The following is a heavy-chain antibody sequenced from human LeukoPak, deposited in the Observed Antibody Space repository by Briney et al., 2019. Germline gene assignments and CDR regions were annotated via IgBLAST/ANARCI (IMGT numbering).Heavy chain of an antibody. CDR2: IKQDGSEK. V-gene: IGHV3-7*01. CDR3: ARDYYDSSGYYTGDAFDI. Sequence: GSLRLSCAASGFTFSSYWMRWVRQAPGKGLEWVANIKQDGSEKYYVDSVKGRFTISRDNAKNSLYLQMNSLRAEDTAVYYCARDYYDSSGYYTGDAFDIWGQGTMVTVSS. D-gene: IGHD3-22*01. J-gene: IGHJ3*02. CDR1: GFTFSSYW.